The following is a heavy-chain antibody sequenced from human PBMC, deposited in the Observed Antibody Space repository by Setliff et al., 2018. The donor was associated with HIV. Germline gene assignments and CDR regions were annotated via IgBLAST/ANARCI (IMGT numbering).Heavy chain of an antibody. Sequence: SETLSLTCTVSGGSISTSYWNWIRQLPGKGLEWIAYIYTSGSVNYNPSLKSRVTISVDTSKNQFSLKLSSVTAADTAVYYCARLRYYYDSSGYYYGYYGMDVWGQGTTVTVSS. CDR2: IYTSGSV. D-gene: IGHD3-22*01. J-gene: IGHJ6*02. V-gene: IGHV4-4*09. CDR1: GGSISTSY. CDR3: ARLRYYYDSSGYYYGYYGMDV.